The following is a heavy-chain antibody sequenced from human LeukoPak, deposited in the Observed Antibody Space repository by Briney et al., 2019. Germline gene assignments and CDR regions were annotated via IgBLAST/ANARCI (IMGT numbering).Heavy chain of an antibody. D-gene: IGHD5-24*01. CDR1: AFTFSNYG. Sequence: GGSLRLSCAASAFTFSNYGMHWVRHAPGKGLGWVAFIRHEGSNKYYTGSVEGRFTISRDNSKNTLYLQMNRLKPEDTTVYHCAKVREMVTKLDAFDIWGQGTMVTVSS. CDR3: AKVREMVTKLDAFDI. CDR2: IRHEGSNK. V-gene: IGHV3-30*02. J-gene: IGHJ3*02.